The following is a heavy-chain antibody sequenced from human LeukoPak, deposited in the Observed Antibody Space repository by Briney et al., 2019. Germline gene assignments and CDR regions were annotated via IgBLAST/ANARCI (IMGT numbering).Heavy chain of an antibody. CDR3: ARAPRNYYDSSGYYSEQYFDY. Sequence: PGGSLRLSCAASGFTVSSNYMSWVRQAPGKGLEWVSVIYSGGSTYYADSVKGRFTISRDNSKNTLYLQMNSLRAEDTAVYYCARAPRNYYDSSGYYSEQYFDYWGQGTLVTVSP. D-gene: IGHD3-22*01. CDR1: GFTVSSNY. V-gene: IGHV3-53*01. CDR2: IYSGGST. J-gene: IGHJ4*02.